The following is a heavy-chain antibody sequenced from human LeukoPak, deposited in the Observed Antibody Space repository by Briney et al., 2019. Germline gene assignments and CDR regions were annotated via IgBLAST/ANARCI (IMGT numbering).Heavy chain of an antibody. D-gene: IGHD2-2*01. CDR1: GFTFSSYS. Sequence: AGGSLRLWCAAWGFTFSSYSMKGVGQGGGKGVEWVSSISSSSSYIYYADSVKGRFTISRDNSKNTLYLQMNSLRAEDTAVYYCARTLVGLDYWGQGTLVTVSS. CDR3: ARTLVGLDY. J-gene: IGHJ4*02. CDR2: ISSSSSYI. V-gene: IGHV3-21*01.